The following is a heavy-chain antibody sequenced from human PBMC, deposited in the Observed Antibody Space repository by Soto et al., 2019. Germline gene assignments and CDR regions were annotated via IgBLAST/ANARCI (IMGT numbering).Heavy chain of an antibody. CDR3: ATSLHCSGNNCYEYYPMDL. D-gene: IGHD2-15*01. CDR2: ISAYNGDT. J-gene: IGHJ6*02. V-gene: IGHV1-18*01. CDR1: GYTFTSYG. Sequence: ASVKVSFKASGYTFTSYGISWLRQAPGQGLDWMGWISAYNGDTKYAENLQGRVTMTTDSSTSTAYMELRSLRSDDTAVYYCATSLHCSGNNCYEYYPMDLWGQGTTVTVSS.